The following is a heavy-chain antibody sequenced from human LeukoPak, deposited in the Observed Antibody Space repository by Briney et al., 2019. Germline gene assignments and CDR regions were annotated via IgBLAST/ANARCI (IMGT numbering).Heavy chain of an antibody. CDR2: ISYDGSNK. V-gene: IGHV3-30*18. CDR3: AKNYDSSGYYYGGAPDY. Sequence: GRSLRLSCAASGFTFSSYGMHWVRQAPGKGLEWVAVISYDGSNKYYADSVKGRFTISRDNSKNTLYLQMNSLRAEDTAVYYCAKNYDSSGYYYGGAPDYWGQGTLVTVSS. J-gene: IGHJ4*02. CDR1: GFTFSSYG. D-gene: IGHD3-22*01.